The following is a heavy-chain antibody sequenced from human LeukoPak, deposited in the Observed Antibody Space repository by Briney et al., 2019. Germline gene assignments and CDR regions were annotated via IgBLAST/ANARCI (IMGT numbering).Heavy chain of an antibody. Sequence: GGSLRLSCAASGFTFSNAWMSWVRQAPGKGLEWVGRIKSKTDGGTTDYAAPVKGRFTISRDDSKNTLYLQMNSLRAEDTAVYCCARGRPAAYWGQGTLVTVSS. D-gene: IGHD6-6*01. J-gene: IGHJ4*02. V-gene: IGHV3-15*01. CDR1: GFTFSNAW. CDR2: IKSKTDGGTT. CDR3: ARGRPAAY.